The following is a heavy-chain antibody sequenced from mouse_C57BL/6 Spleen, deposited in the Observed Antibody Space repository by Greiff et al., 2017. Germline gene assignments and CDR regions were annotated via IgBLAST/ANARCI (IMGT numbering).Heavy chain of an antibody. CDR3: ASTAQGAMDY. V-gene: IGHV5-6*01. CDR2: ISSGGSYT. Sequence: EVKVVESGGDLVKPGGSLKLSCAASGFTFSSYGMSWVRQTPDKRLEWVATISSGGSYTYYPDSVKGRFTISRDNAKNTLYLQMSSLKSEDTAMYYCASTAQGAMDYWGQGTSVTVSS. J-gene: IGHJ4*01. D-gene: IGHD3-2*02. CDR1: GFTFSSYG.